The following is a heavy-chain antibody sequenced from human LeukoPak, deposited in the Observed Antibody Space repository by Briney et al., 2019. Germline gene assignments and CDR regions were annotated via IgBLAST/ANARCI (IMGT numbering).Heavy chain of an antibody. CDR3: AKMTPVTSFQLLVLDS. V-gene: IGHV4-4*02. CDR2: SYLYGTT. CDR1: IGSISSSNW. D-gene: IGHD4-11*01. J-gene: IGHJ4*02. Sequence: SETLSLTCSVSIGSISSSNWWSWVRQSPVKGLEWIGASYLYGTTNYNPSFTSRVTMSVDRSRNQFSLKLTSVTAADTAVYYCAKMTPVTSFQLLVLDSWGPGTLVTISS.